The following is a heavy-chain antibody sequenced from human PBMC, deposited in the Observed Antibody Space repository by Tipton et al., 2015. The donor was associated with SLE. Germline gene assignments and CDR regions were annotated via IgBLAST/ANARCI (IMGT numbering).Heavy chain of an antibody. CDR1: GGSISSYY. V-gene: IGHV4-59*08. Sequence: LRLSCTVSGGSISSYYWSWIRQPPGKGLEWIGYIYYSGSTNYNPSLKCRVTISVDTSKIQFSLKLSSVTAADTAVYYCARRLSSGHYFDYWGQGTLVTVSS. CDR3: ARRLSSGHYFDY. J-gene: IGHJ4*02. CDR2: IYYSGST. D-gene: IGHD3-22*01.